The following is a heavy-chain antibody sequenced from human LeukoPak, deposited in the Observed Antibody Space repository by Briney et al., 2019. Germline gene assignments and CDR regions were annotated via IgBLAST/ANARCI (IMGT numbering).Heavy chain of an antibody. J-gene: IGHJ4*02. D-gene: IGHD6-19*01. Sequence: RPGGSLRLSCAASGFTFSSYAMSWVRQAPGKGLEWVSAISGSGGSTYYADSVKGRFTISRDNSKNTLYLQMNSLRAEDTAVYYCAKDRMGGSGWYRHYYFDYWGQGTLVTVSS. CDR1: GFTFSSYA. V-gene: IGHV3-23*01. CDR3: AKDRMGGSGWYRHYYFDY. CDR2: ISGSGGST.